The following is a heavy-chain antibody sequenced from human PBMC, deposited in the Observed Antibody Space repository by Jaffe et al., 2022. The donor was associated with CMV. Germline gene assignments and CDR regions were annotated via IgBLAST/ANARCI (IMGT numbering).Heavy chain of an antibody. D-gene: IGHD2-2*01. Sequence: QVQLVESGGGVVQPGRSLRLSCAASGFTFSSYGMHWVRQAPGKGLEWVAVIWYDGSNKYYADSVKGRFTISRDNSKNTLYLQMNSLRAEDTAVYYCARGGCSSTSCPGSDYYFDYWGQGTLVTVSS. CDR2: IWYDGSNK. CDR3: ARGGCSSTSCPGSDYYFDY. CDR1: GFTFSSYG. J-gene: IGHJ4*02. V-gene: IGHV3-33*08.